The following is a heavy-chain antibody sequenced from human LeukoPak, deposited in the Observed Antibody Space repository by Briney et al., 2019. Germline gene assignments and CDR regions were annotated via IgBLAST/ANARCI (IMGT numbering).Heavy chain of an antibody. CDR3: ARAGPYDILTGYSTYYFDY. Sequence: SETLSLTCTVSGGSISSYYWSWIRQPPGKGLEWIGRIYTSGSTNYNPSLKSRVTMSVDTSKNQFSLKLSSVTAADTAVYYCARAGPYDILTGYSTYYFDYWGQGTLVTVSS. CDR1: GGSISSYY. CDR2: IYTSGST. D-gene: IGHD3-9*01. V-gene: IGHV4-4*07. J-gene: IGHJ4*02.